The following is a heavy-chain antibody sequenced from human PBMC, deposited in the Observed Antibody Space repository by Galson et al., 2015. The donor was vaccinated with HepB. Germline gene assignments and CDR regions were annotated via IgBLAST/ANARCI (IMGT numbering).Heavy chain of an antibody. J-gene: IGHJ1*01. CDR2: ISYDGDNK. CDR3: AKGNSYYYDNTGVTQNFQH. Sequence: SLRLSCAASGFTFSRYGMHWVRQAPGKGLEWVSVISYDGDNKYYADFVKGRFSISRDNSKNTLYLQMNSLRAEDTAVYFCAKGNSYYYDNTGVTQNFQHWGQGTLVTVSS. V-gene: IGHV3-30*18. CDR1: GFTFSRYG. D-gene: IGHD3-22*01.